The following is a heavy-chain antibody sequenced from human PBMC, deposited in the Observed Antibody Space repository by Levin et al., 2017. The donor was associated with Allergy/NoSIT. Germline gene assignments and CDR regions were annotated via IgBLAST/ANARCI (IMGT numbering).Heavy chain of an antibody. CDR2: IFWDDDE. CDR1: GFSLTTSGVG. V-gene: IGHV2-5*02. J-gene: IGHJ4*02. D-gene: IGHD3-3*01. Sequence: VSGPTLVKPTQTLTLTCTFSGFSLTTSGVGVGWIRQPPGKALEWLALIFWDDDERYRPSLKSRLTITKDTSKNQVVLTMTNMDPVDTATYYCVYRFWNGYYSSYWGQGTLVTVSS. CDR3: VYRFWNGYYSSY.